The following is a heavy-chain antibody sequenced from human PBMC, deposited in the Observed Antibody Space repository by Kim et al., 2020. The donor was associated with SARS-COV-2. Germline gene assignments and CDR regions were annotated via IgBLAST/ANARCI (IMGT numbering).Heavy chain of an antibody. J-gene: IGHJ6*02. V-gene: IGHV5-10-1*01. D-gene: IGHD6-6*01. CDR1: GYSFTSYW. Sequence: GESLKISCKGSGYSFTSYWISWVRQMPGKGLEWMGRIDPSDSYTNYSPSFQGHVTISADKSISTAYLQWSSLKASDTAMYYCASTKSIAAYYYYGMDVWGQGTTVTVSS. CDR3: ASTKSIAAYYYYGMDV. CDR2: IDPSDSYT.